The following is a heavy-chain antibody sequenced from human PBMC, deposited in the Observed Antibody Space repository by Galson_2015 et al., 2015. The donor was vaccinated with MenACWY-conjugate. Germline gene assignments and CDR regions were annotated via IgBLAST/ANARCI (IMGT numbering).Heavy chain of an antibody. CDR2: IKKDGIGK. CDR3: ARGHYGMDV. CDR1: GFTFRNYW. Sequence: SLRLSCAVSGFTFRNYWMTWVRQAPGKGPEWVASIKKDGIGKYYVDSVKGRFTISRDNTKNSMYLEMNSLRAEDTAVYYCARGHYGMDVWGQGTTVT. J-gene: IGHJ6*02. V-gene: IGHV3-7*03.